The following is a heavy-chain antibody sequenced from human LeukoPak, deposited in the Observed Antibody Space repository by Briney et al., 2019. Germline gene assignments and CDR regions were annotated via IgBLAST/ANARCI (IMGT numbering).Heavy chain of an antibody. D-gene: IGHD2-8*02. CDR2: IIPILGIA. Sequence: GASVKVSCKASGGTFSSYAISWVRQAPGQGLEWMGRIIPILGIANYAQKFQGRVTMTRDTSTSTVYMELSSLRSEDTAVYYCARGGLLGHGAFDIWGQGTMVTVSS. V-gene: IGHV1-69*04. J-gene: IGHJ3*02. CDR3: ARGGLLGHGAFDI. CDR1: GGTFSSYA.